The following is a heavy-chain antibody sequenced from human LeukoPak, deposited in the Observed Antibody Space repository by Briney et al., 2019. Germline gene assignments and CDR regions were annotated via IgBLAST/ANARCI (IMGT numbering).Heavy chain of an antibody. J-gene: IGHJ6*02. CDR3: ARSGRLALYYYYGMDV. D-gene: IGHD3-10*01. V-gene: IGHV1-8*01. CDR1: GYTFTSYD. CDR2: MNPNSGNT. Sequence: ASVKVSCKASGYTFTSYDINWVRQAIGQGLEWMGWMNPNSGNTGYAQKFQGRVTMTRNTSISTAYMELSSLRSEDTAVYYCARSGRLALYYYYGMDVWGQGTTVTVSS.